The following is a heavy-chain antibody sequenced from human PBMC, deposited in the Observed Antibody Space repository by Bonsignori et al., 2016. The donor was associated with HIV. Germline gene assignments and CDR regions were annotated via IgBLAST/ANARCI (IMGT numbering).Heavy chain of an antibody. CDR3: ARDSDCGGDCYNDAFDI. J-gene: IGHJ3*02. V-gene: IGHV4-59*01. D-gene: IGHD2-21*01. Sequence: WIRQPPGKGLEWIGYIYYSGSTNYNPSLKSRVTISVDTSKNQFSLKLSSVTAADTAVYYCARDSDCGGDCYNDAFDIWGQGTMVTVSS. CDR2: IYYSGST.